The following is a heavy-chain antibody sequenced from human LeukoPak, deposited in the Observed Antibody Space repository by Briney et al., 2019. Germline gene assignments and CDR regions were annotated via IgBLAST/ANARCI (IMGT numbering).Heavy chain of an antibody. Sequence: GGSLRLSCAASGFTFSSYWMSWVRQAPGKGLEWVANIKKDGSEKYYVDSVKGRFTISRDNAKNSLYLQMNSLRAEDTALYYCARPKISGENYFDYWGQGTLVTVSS. V-gene: IGHV3-7*03. CDR1: GFTFSSYW. D-gene: IGHD2-15*01. CDR3: ARPKISGENYFDY. J-gene: IGHJ4*02. CDR2: IKKDGSEK.